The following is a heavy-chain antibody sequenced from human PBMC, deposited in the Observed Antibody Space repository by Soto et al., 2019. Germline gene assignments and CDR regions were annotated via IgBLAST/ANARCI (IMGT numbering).Heavy chain of an antibody. CDR2: INPNSGGT. CDR1: GYTFTGYY. V-gene: IGHV1-2*04. D-gene: IGHD4-17*01. Sequence: ASVKVSCKASGYTFTGYYMHWVRQAPGQGLEWMGWINPNSGGTNYAQKFQGWVTMTRDTSISTAYMELSRLRSDDTAVYYCARGEATVTPYGMDVWGQGTTVTV. J-gene: IGHJ6*02. CDR3: ARGEATVTPYGMDV.